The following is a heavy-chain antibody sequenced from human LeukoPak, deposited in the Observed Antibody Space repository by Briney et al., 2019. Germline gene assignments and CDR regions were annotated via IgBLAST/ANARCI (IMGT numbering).Heavy chain of an antibody. CDR3: ARVTRAAAGTLDAFDI. CDR1: GYTFTSYD. Sequence: ASVKVSCKASGYTFTSYDINWVRQATGQGLEWMGCMNPNSGNTGYAQKFQGRVTITRNTSISTAYMELSSLRSEDTAVYYCARVTRAAAGTLDAFDIWGQGTMVTVSS. J-gene: IGHJ3*02. CDR2: MNPNSGNT. V-gene: IGHV1-8*03. D-gene: IGHD6-13*01.